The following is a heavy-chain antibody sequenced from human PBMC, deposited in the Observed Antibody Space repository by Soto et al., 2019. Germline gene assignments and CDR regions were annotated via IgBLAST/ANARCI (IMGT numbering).Heavy chain of an antibody. D-gene: IGHD2-2*01. CDR2: IIPIFGTA. V-gene: IGHV1-69*13. CDR1: GGTFSSYA. Sequence: ASVKVSCKASGGTFSSYAISWVRQAPGQGLEWMGGIIPIFGTANYAQKFQGRVTITADESTSTAYMELSSLRSEDTAVYYCARAGQGVPAAPYYYYGMDVWGQGTTVTVSS. CDR3: ARAGQGVPAAPYYYYGMDV. J-gene: IGHJ6*02.